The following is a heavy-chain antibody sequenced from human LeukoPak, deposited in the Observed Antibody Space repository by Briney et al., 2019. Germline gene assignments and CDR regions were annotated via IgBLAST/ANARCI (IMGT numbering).Heavy chain of an antibody. CDR3: ATAYDTYYGPGFDY. V-gene: IGHV1-24*01. J-gene: IGHJ4*02. D-gene: IGHD3-10*01. CDR2: FDPEDGET. Sequence: ASVKVSCKVSGYTLTELSMHWVRQAPGKGLEWMGGFDPEDGETIYAQKFQGRVTMTEDTSTDTAYMELSSLRSEDTAVYYCATAYDTYYGPGFDYWGQGTLVTVSS. CDR1: GYTLTELS.